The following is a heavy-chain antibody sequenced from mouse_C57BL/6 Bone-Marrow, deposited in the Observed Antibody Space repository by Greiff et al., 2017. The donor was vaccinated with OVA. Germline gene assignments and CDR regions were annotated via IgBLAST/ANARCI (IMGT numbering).Heavy chain of an antibody. CDR2: IDPSDSYT. D-gene: IGHD1-1*01. J-gene: IGHJ1*03. V-gene: IGHV1-50*01. CDR3: ASPDYYGSSYYWYFDV. CDR1: GYTFTSYW. Sequence: QVQLQQPGAELVKPGASVKLSCKASGYTFTSYWMQWVKQRPGQGLEWIGEIDPSDSYTNYNQKFKGKATLTVDTSSSTAYMQLSSLTSEDSAVYYCASPDYYGSSYYWYFDVWGTGTTVTVSS.